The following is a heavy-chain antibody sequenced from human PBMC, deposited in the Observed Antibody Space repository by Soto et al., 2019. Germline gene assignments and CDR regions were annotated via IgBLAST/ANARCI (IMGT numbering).Heavy chain of an antibody. J-gene: IGHJ4*02. V-gene: IGHV3-33*01. CDR2: IWYDGSNK. CDR3: ASCHDYGDHAADY. D-gene: IGHD4-17*01. Sequence: QVQLVESGGGVVQPGRSLRLSCTASGFTFSNYAMHWVRQAPGKGLEWVAVIWYDGSNKYYADSVKGRFTISRDNSKNTLYLQMNSLRAEDTAVYYCASCHDYGDHAADYWGQGILVTVSS. CDR1: GFTFSNYA.